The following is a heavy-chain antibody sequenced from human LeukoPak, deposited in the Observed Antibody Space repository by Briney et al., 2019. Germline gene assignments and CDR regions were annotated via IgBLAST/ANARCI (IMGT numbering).Heavy chain of an antibody. V-gene: IGHV3-23*01. CDR3: AILGIRLRSISLP. Sequence: PGGSLLLSCAASGFTFSSYSMSWVRQAPGKGLEWVSGITGSGGSTYYAGSVKGRFTISRDNSKNTLYLQMNSLRAEDTAVYYCAILGIRLRSISLPWGQGTLVTVSA. CDR2: ITGSGGST. D-gene: IGHD3-3*01. J-gene: IGHJ5*02. CDR1: GFTFSSYS.